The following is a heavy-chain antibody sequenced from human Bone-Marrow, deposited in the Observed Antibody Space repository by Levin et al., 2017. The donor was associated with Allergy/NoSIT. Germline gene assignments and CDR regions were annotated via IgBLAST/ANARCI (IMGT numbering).Heavy chain of an antibody. D-gene: IGHD4-17*01. Sequence: GESLKISCAASGFSFKNYAMSWVRQAPGKGLEWVSTISPSGAATFYADSAEARFIISRDNSKNTLYLQMKNLRADDTAVYYCAKLGGDYSYYYYVHVWGNGTTVTVSS. CDR2: ISPSGAAT. J-gene: IGHJ6*03. V-gene: IGHV3-23*01. CDR3: AKLGGDYSYYYYVHV. CDR1: GFSFKNYA.